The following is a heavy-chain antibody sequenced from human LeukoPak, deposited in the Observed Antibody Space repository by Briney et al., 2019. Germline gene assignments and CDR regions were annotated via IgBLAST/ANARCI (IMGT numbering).Heavy chain of an antibody. CDR2: IYPGDSDT. CDR1: GYSFTSYW. J-gene: IGHJ6*02. Sequence: GESLKISCKGSGYSFTSYWIGWVRQMPGKGLEWMGIIYPGDSDTRYSPSFQGQVTISADKSINTAYLQWSSLKASDTAMYYCARHVWEMATTIVGYYYYGMDVWGQGTTVTVSS. CDR3: ARHVWEMATTIVGYYYYGMDV. V-gene: IGHV5-51*01. D-gene: IGHD5-24*01.